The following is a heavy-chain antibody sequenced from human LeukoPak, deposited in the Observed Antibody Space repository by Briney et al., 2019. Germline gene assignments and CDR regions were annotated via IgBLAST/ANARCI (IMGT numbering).Heavy chain of an antibody. CDR3: ARDVGSAPFDY. CDR1: GFTLSSSG. D-gene: IGHD6-25*01. CDR2: IWGDENHK. V-gene: IGHV3-33*01. Sequence: PGGSLRLSCAVSGFTLSSSGMHWVRQAPGKGLEWVAVIWGDENHKYYGDSVRGRFTISRDNAKNTLYLQMDSLRVEDTAVYYCARDVGSAPFDYWGQGTLVTVSS. J-gene: IGHJ4*02.